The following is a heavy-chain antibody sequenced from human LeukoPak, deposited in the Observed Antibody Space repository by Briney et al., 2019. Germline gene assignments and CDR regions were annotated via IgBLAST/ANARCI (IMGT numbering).Heavy chain of an antibody. V-gene: IGHV3-30*02. D-gene: IGHD2-2*01. CDR3: ARGGIVVVPAAMSWFDP. Sequence: GGSLRLSCAASGFTFSSYGMHWVRQAPGKGLEWVAFIRYDGSNKYYADSVKGRFTISRDNAKNSLYLQMNSLRAEDTAVYYCARGGIVVVPAAMSWFDPWGQGTLVTVSS. CDR1: GFTFSSYG. CDR2: IRYDGSNK. J-gene: IGHJ5*02.